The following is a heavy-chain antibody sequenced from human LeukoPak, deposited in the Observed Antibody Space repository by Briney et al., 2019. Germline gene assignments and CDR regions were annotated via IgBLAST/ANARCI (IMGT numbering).Heavy chain of an antibody. D-gene: IGHD4-17*01. V-gene: IGHV3-49*03. CDR2: IRSKAYGGTT. Sequence: GGSLRLSCTASGFTFGDYAMSWFRQAPGKGLEWVGFIRSKAYGGTTEYAASVKGRFTISRDDSKSIAYLQMNSLKTEDTAVYYCTREANDYGDYERNFDYWGQGTLVTVSS. CDR1: GFTFGDYA. J-gene: IGHJ4*02. CDR3: TREANDYGDYERNFDY.